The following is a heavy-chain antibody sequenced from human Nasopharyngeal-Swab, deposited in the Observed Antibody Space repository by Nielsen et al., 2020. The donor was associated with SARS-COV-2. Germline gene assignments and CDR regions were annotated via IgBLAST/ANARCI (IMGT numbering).Heavy chain of an antibody. J-gene: IGHJ6*02. CDR1: GFTFNSHG. CDR3: ARDQGCELLQWGWNYYYYGMDV. Sequence: GGSLRLSCAASGFTFNSHGMHWVRQAPGKGLEWVAVISFDGSKKYYADSVKGRFTISRDNSKNTLYLQMNSLRAEDTAVYYCARDQGCELLQWGWNYYYYGMDVWGQGTTVTVSS. D-gene: IGHD1-26*01. CDR2: ISFDGSKK. V-gene: IGHV3-30*03.